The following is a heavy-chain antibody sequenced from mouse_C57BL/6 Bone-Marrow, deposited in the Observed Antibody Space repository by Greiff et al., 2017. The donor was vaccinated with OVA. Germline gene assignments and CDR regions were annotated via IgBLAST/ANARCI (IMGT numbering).Heavy chain of an antibody. V-gene: IGHV1-36*01. CDR2: VYPYNGGT. J-gene: IGHJ2*01. Sequence: VMPGPSVKISCKASGFTFTDYYMHWVKQSHGKSLEWIGLVYPYNGGTSYNQKFKGKATLTVDTSSSTAYMELNSLTSEDSAVYYCARGRVFITTVVAGGYFDYWGQGTTLTVSS. CDR1: GFTFTDYY. D-gene: IGHD1-1*01. CDR3: ARGRVFITTVVAGGYFDY.